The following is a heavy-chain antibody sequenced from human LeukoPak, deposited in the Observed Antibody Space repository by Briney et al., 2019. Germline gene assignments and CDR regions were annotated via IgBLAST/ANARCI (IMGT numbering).Heavy chain of an antibody. CDR3: ARAGGIAVADSFDY. D-gene: IGHD6-19*01. CDR1: GYTFTGYY. CDR2: IDPNSGGT. V-gene: IGHV1-2*02. J-gene: IGHJ4*02. Sequence: ASVKVSCKASGYTFTGYYLHWVRQAPGQGLEWMGWIDPNSGGTNYAQKFQERVTMTRDTSISTAYMELSRLRSDDTAVYYCARAGGIAVADSFDYWGQGTLVTVSS.